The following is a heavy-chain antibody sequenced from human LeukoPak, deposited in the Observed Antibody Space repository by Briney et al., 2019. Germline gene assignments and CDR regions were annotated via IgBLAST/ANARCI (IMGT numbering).Heavy chain of an antibody. CDR3: AKRGYSYGYYNWFDP. CDR2: ISGSGGST. D-gene: IGHD5-18*01. J-gene: IGHJ5*02. V-gene: IGHV3-23*01. CDR1: GFTFSSYA. Sequence: TGGSLRLSCAASGFTFSSYAMSWVRQAPGKGLEWVSAISGSGGSTYYADSVKGRFTISRDNSKNTLYLQVNSLRAEDTAVYYCAKRGYSYGYYNWFDPWGQGTLVTVSS.